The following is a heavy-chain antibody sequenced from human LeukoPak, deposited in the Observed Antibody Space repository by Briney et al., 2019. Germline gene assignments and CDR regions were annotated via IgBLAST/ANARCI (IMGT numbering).Heavy chain of an antibody. D-gene: IGHD2-15*01. Sequence: GTLRLSCAASGFTFSSYGMSWVRQAPGKGLEWIGHVYTSGSTNYNPSLKSRVTISVDTSKNQFSLMLRSVTAADTAVYYCARRYCSGGSCYSDRGAFDIWGQGTMVTVPS. V-gene: IGHV4-4*08. J-gene: IGHJ3*02. CDR3: ARRYCSGGSCYSDRGAFDI. CDR1: GFTFSSYG. CDR2: VYTSGST.